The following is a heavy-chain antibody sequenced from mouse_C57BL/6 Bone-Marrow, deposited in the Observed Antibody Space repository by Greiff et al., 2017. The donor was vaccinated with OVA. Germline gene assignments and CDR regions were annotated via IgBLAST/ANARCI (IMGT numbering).Heavy chain of an antibody. V-gene: IGHV1-81*01. CDR3: ARTSRGLRRPFDY. Sequence: VHLVESGAELARPGASVKLSCKASGYTFTSYGISWVKQRTGQGLEWIGEIYPRSGNTYYNEKFKGKATLTADKSSSTAYMELRSLTSEDSAVYFCARTSRGLRRPFDYWGQGTTLTVSS. CDR2: IYPRSGNT. CDR1: GYTFTSYG. D-gene: IGHD2-4*01. J-gene: IGHJ2*01.